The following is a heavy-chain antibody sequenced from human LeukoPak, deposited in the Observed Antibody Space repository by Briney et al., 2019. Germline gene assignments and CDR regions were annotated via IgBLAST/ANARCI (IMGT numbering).Heavy chain of an antibody. D-gene: IGHD6-19*01. J-gene: IGHJ3*02. CDR1: GFTVSSNY. CDR2: IYSGGST. Sequence: GGSLRLSCAASGFTVSSNYMSWVRQAPGKGLEWVSVIYSGGSTYYADSVKGRFTISRDNSKNTLYLQMNSLRAEDTAVYYCAREGYSSGDTSNAFDIWGQGTMVTVSS. CDR3: AREGYSSGDTSNAFDI. V-gene: IGHV3-66*01.